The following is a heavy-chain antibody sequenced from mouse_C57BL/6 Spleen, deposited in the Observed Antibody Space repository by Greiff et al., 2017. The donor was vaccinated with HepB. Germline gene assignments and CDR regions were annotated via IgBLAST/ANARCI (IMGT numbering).Heavy chain of an antibody. CDR1: GYAFSSSW. Sequence: QVQLQQSGPELVKPGASVKISCKASGYAFSSSWMNWVKQRPGKGLEWIGRIYPGDGDTNYNGKFKGKATLTADKSSSTAYMQLSSLTSEASAVYFCARDDYDGLDYWGQGTTLTVSS. D-gene: IGHD2-4*01. CDR3: ARDDYDGLDY. J-gene: IGHJ2*01. CDR2: IYPGDGDT. V-gene: IGHV1-82*01.